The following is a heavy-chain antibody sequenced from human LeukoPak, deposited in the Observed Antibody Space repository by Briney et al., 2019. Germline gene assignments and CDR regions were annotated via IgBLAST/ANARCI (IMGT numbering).Heavy chain of an antibody. J-gene: IGHJ4*02. D-gene: IGHD3-3*01. CDR3: ARADPYYDFWSGYSI. V-gene: IGHV1-46*01. Sequence: ASVKVSCKASGYTFTSYYMHWVRQAPGQGLEWMGIINPSGGSTSYAQKFQGRVTMTRDTSTSTAYMELRSLRSDDTAVYYCARADPYYDFWSGYSIWGQGTLVTVSS. CDR1: GYTFTSYY. CDR2: INPSGGST.